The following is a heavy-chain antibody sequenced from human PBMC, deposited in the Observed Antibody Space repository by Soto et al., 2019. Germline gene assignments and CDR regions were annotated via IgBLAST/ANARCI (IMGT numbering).Heavy chain of an antibody. V-gene: IGHV4-30-4*01. CDR3: ARGPSGDNVDS. D-gene: IGHD1-26*01. J-gene: IGHJ4*02. CDR1: GGSISSGDYD. Sequence: QVQLQESGPGLVEPSQTLSLTCTVSGGSISSGDYDWSWIRQPPGKDLEWIGHIYNSGNTYSNPSLKSRVTISLATPKPQFSLKLSSVTAADTAVYYCARGPSGDNVDSWGQGPLVTVSS. CDR2: IYNSGNT.